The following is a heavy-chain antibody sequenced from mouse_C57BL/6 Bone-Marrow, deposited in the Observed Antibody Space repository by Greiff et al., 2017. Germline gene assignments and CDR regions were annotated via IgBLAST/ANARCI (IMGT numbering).Heavy chain of an antibody. CDR3: ARYWTGFAY. D-gene: IGHD4-1*01. CDR1: GYAFSSSW. V-gene: IGHV1-82*01. Sequence: QVQLQQSGPELVKPGASVKISCKASGYAFSSSWMNWVKQRPGKGLEWIGRIYPGDGDTNYNGKFKGKATLTADKSSSTAYMQLSSLTSEDSAVYFCARYWTGFAYGGQGTLVTVSA. J-gene: IGHJ3*01. CDR2: IYPGDGDT.